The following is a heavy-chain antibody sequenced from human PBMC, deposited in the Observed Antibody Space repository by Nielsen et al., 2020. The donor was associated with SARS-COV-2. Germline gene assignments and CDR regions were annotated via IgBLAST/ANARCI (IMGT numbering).Heavy chain of an antibody. CDR1: GVSISGYY. CDR2: IYSSGDT. V-gene: IGHV4-59*01. D-gene: IGHD6-6*01. CDR3: ARDRHSSSPYGMGV. J-gene: IGHJ6*02. Sequence: SETLSLTCSVSGVSISGYYWSWIRQPPGKGLEWIGYIYSSGDTKYNPSLKSRVTISVDMSKNQFSLRLRSVTAADTAVYYCARDRHSSSPYGMGVWGQGTTVTVSS.